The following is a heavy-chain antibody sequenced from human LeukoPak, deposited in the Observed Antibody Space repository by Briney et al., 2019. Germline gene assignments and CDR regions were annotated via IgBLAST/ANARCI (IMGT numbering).Heavy chain of an antibody. Sequence: GGSLRLSCAASGFTFSSYGMHWVRQAPGKGLEWVAVIRYDGSNKYYADSVKGRCTISRDNSKNTLYLQMNSLRAEDTAVYYCARDLRGVTIYYYYGMDVWGQGTTVTVSS. CDR1: GFTFSSYG. V-gene: IGHV3-33*01. CDR2: IRYDGSNK. J-gene: IGHJ6*02. D-gene: IGHD4-17*01. CDR3: ARDLRGVTIYYYYGMDV.